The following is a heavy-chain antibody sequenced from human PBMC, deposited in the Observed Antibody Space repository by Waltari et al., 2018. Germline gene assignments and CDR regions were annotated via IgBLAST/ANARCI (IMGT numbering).Heavy chain of an antibody. J-gene: IGHJ4*02. D-gene: IGHD6-19*01. Sequence: QVQLVESGGGVVQPGRSLRLSCAASGFPFSSYGIHWVRQAPGKGLEWVAVIWYNGSNKFYADSVKGRFTISRDNSKNTLYLQMNSLRAEDTAVYYCAKEGSGWVSLDYWGQGTLVTVSS. V-gene: IGHV3-33*06. CDR3: AKEGSGWVSLDY. CDR1: GFPFSSYG. CDR2: IWYNGSNK.